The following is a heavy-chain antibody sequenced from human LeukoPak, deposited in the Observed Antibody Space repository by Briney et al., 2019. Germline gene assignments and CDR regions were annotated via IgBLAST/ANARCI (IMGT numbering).Heavy chain of an antibody. CDR2: INHSGST. D-gene: IGHD4/OR15-4a*01. Sequence: SETLSLTCTVSGGSISSQYWSWIRQPPGKGLEWIGEINHSGSTNYNPSLKSRVTISVDTSKNQFSLKLSSVTAADTAVYYCASVLATNWGQGTLVTVSS. J-gene: IGHJ4*02. CDR1: GGSISSQY. CDR3: ASVLATN. V-gene: IGHV4-34*01.